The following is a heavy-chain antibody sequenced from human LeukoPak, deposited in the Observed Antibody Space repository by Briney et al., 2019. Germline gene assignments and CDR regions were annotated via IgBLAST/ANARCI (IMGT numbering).Heavy chain of an antibody. V-gene: IGHV3-11*04. CDR3: AKDQSGYSSGWYMRYYYYYGMDV. CDR2: ISSSGSTI. CDR1: GFTFSDYY. J-gene: IGHJ6*02. Sequence: PGGSLRLSCAASGFTFSDYYMSWIRQAPGKGLEWVSYISSSGSTIYYADSVKGRFTISRDNAKNSLYLQMNSLRAEDTAVYYCAKDQSGYSSGWYMRYYYYYGMDVWGQGTTVTVSS. D-gene: IGHD6-19*01.